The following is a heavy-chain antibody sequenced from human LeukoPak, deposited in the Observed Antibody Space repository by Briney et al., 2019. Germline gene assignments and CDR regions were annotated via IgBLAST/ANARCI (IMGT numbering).Heavy chain of an antibody. CDR1: GGTFSSYA. J-gene: IGHJ6*03. CDR3: ARGIVPAGMQPPYYYSYMDV. D-gene: IGHD2-2*01. CDR2: IIPIFGTT. Sequence: GASVKVSCKASGGTFSSYAISWVRQAPGQGLEWMGGIIPIFGTTNYARKFRGRVTLTTDKSTRPAYMELSSLRSEDTAMYYCARGIVPAGMQPPYYYSYMDVWGKGTTVTISS. V-gene: IGHV1-69*05.